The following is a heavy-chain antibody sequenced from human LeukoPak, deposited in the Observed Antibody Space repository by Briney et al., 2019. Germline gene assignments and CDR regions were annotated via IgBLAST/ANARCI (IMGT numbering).Heavy chain of an antibody. CDR2: INSDGKTT. CDR1: RLTFRIYW. D-gene: IGHD3-22*01. CDR3: GKVRDHYYDSSGYWYLLYYYYGMDV. V-gene: IGHV3-74*01. J-gene: IGHJ6*02. Sequence: GGSLRLSCAPSRLTFRIYWMYWVRQARGKGRVWVSRINSDGKTTNYADSVKGRFIISRDNSKNTLYLQMNILKAEDTAVYYCGKVRDHYYDSSGYWYLLYYYYGMDVWGQGTTVTVSS.